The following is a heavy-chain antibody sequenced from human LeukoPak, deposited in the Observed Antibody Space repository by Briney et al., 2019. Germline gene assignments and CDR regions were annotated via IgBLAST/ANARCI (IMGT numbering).Heavy chain of an antibody. Sequence: GGSLRLSCVASGFTFSNYWMLWVRQAPGKGLMWVSLISTDGKSTRYAESVKGRFTISRDNAKNALYLQMDILRVEDTAVYYCVSFYETYWGRGTLVTVSS. J-gene: IGHJ4*02. D-gene: IGHD2/OR15-2a*01. V-gene: IGHV3-74*01. CDR1: GFTFSNYW. CDR3: VSFYETY. CDR2: ISTDGKST.